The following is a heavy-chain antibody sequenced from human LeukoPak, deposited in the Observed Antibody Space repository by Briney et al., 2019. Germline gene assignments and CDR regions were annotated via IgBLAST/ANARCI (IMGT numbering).Heavy chain of an antibody. D-gene: IGHD3-10*01. CDR1: GYTFTSYG. V-gene: IGHV1-18*04. J-gene: IGHJ4*02. Sequence: ASVKVSCKASGYTFTSYGISWVRQAPGQGLEWMGWIRAYNGNTNYAQKLQGSVTMTTDTSTSTAYMELRSLRSDDTAVYYCARPQYYYGSGSYGGGYYFDYWGQGTLVTVSS. CDR3: ARPQYYYGSGSYGGGYYFDY. CDR2: IRAYNGNT.